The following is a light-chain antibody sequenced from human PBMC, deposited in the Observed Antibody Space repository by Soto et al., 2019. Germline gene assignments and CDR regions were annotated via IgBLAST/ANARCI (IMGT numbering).Light chain of an antibody. J-gene: IGKJ1*01. CDR1: QSISSW. CDR2: KTS. Sequence: DIQLTQSPSTLSASVGDRVTITCRASQSISSWLAWYQQKPGKAPKFLIYKTSNLESGVPSRFSGSGSGTECTLTLSSLQPDDFRTYHCQYYNNYCWTFGQGTKVEIK. CDR3: QYYNNYCWT. V-gene: IGKV1-5*03.